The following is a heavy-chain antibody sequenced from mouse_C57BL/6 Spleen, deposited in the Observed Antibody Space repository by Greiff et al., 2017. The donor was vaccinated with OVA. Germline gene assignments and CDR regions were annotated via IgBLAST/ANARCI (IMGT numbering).Heavy chain of an antibody. J-gene: IGHJ3*01. CDR2: IDPETGGT. D-gene: IGHD2-5*01. V-gene: IGHV1-15*01. CDR3: TRGSNYLFAY. Sequence: VQLQQSGAELVRPGASVTLSCKASGYTFTDYEMHWVKQTPVHGLEWIGAIDPETGGTAYNQKFKGKAILTADKSSSTAYMELRSLTSEDSAVYYCTRGSNYLFAYWGQGTLVTVSA. CDR1: GYTFTDYE.